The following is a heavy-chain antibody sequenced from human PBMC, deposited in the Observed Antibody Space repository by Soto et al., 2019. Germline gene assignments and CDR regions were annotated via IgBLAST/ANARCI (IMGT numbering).Heavy chain of an antibody. J-gene: IGHJ4*02. CDR2: IIPIFRSA. CDR1: GGSFSTYG. Sequence: QVQLVQSGAEVKKPWSSVKGSCKASGGSFSTYGIRWVRQAPGQGLEWMGRIIPIFRSAHYTQKLQGRVTITADRSTSIVYMELSSLRSEDTAVYYCARDGISNSFDYWGQGTLVTVSS. D-gene: IGHD3-3*02. V-gene: IGHV1-69*06. CDR3: ARDGISNSFDY.